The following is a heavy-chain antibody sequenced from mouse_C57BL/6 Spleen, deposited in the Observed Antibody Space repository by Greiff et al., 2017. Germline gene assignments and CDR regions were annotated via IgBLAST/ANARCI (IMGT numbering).Heavy chain of an antibody. CDR1: GFNIKNTY. Sequence: EVKLQESVAELVRPGASVKLSCTASGFNIKNTYMHWVKQRPEQGLEWIGRIDPANGNTKYAPKFQGKATITADPSSNTAYLQLSSLTSEDTAIYYCARDYYGSSYGAMDYWGQGTSVTVSS. CDR3: ARDYYGSSYGAMDY. D-gene: IGHD1-1*01. CDR2: IDPANGNT. J-gene: IGHJ4*01. V-gene: IGHV14-3*01.